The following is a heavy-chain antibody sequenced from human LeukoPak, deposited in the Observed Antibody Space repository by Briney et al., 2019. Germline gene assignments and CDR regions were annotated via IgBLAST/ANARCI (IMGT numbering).Heavy chain of an antibody. J-gene: IGHJ5*02. V-gene: IGHV3-53*01. Sequence: GGSLRLSCAASGFTVSSSHMNWVRPATGKGVEWVSVIYSGGSTYYADSVKGRFTISRDNSKNTLYLQMHSLRVEDTAVYYCARANIAVAGYNWFDPWGQGTLVTVSS. D-gene: IGHD6-19*01. CDR3: ARANIAVAGYNWFDP. CDR1: GFTVSSSH. CDR2: IYSGGST.